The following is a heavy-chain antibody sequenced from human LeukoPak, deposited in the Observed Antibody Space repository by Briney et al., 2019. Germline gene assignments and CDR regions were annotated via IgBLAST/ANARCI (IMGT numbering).Heavy chain of an antibody. CDR1: GFTFSTYA. CDR2: ISGSGSST. CDR3: ARDYRILGQLWLQGMDV. V-gene: IGHV3-23*01. D-gene: IGHD5-18*01. J-gene: IGHJ6*02. Sequence: PGGSLRLSCAASGFTFSTYAMSWVRQAPGKGLEWVSSISGSGSSTYYADSVKGRFTISRDNSKNTLYLQMNSLRAEDTAVYYCARDYRILGQLWLQGMDVWGQGTTVTVSS.